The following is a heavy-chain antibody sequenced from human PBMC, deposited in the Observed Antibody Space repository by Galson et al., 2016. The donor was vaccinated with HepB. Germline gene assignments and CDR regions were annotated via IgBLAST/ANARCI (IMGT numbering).Heavy chain of an antibody. CDR3: AKDKTALGDYVIDF. CDR2: MSHDGSDT. CDR1: GFTFSNYG. V-gene: IGHV3-30*19. J-gene: IGHJ4*02. D-gene: IGHD4-17*01. Sequence: CAASGFTFSNYGMHWVRQAPGKGLEWVALMSHDGSDTDYLDSVKGRFSISRDNSKNTLSLQVNSLRAEDTALYYCAKDKTALGDYVIDFWGQGTLVTVSS.